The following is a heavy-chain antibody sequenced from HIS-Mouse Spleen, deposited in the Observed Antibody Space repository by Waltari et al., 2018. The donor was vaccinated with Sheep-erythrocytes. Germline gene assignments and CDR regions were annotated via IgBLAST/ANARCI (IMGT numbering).Heavy chain of an antibody. D-gene: IGHD1-26*01. CDR1: GGSISSYY. J-gene: IGHJ4*02. Sequence: QVQLQESGPGLVKPSETLSLTCTVSGGSISSYYWSWIRQPPGKGLEWIGYIYYSGSTNYNPSSKSRVTISVDTSKNQFSLKLSSVTAADTAVYYCARLELGQFDYWGQGTLVTVSS. CDR2: IYYSGST. CDR3: ARLELGQFDY. V-gene: IGHV4-59*08.